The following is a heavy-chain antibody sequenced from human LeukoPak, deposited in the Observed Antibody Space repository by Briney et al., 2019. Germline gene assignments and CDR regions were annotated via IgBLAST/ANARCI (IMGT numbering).Heavy chain of an antibody. CDR3: ATTNDGGGYQWGDFFDF. D-gene: IGHD3-22*01. J-gene: IGHJ4*02. V-gene: IGHV1-69*04. CDR2: IIPNLGTT. CDR1: GGTSNSHA. Sequence: GASVKVSCKASGGTSNSHAISWVRQAPGQGLEWMRRIIPNLGTTNRAQNFQDRVTLTADKSTNTAYMELTSLTSDDTAVYYCATTNDGGGYQWGDFFDFWGQGTRVTVSS.